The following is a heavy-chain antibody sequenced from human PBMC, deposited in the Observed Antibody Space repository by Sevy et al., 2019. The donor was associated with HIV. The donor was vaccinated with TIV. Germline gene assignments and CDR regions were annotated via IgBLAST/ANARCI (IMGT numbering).Heavy chain of an antibody. Sequence: ASVKVSCKASGYTFTSYGISWVRQAPGQGLEWMGWISAYDGNTNYAQKLQGRVTMTTDTSTSTAYMELRSLRSDDTAVYYCARDGGYSGKTNWFDPWVQGTLVTVSS. J-gene: IGHJ5*02. CDR3: ARDGGYSGKTNWFDP. V-gene: IGHV1-18*01. CDR1: GYTFTSYG. D-gene: IGHD3-16*01. CDR2: ISAYDGNT.